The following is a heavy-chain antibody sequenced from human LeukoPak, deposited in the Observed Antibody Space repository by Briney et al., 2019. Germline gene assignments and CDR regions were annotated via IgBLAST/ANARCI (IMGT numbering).Heavy chain of an antibody. J-gene: IGHJ3*02. CDR3: ARDGNWGSLRGAFDI. Sequence: VASVKVSCKASGYTFTDYYMHWVRQAPGQGLEWMGWINPNSGGTNYAQKFQGRVTMTRDTSISTAYMELSRLRSDDTAVYYCARDGNWGSLRGAFDIWGQGTMVTVSS. CDR1: GYTFTDYY. V-gene: IGHV1-2*02. CDR2: INPNSGGT. D-gene: IGHD7-27*01.